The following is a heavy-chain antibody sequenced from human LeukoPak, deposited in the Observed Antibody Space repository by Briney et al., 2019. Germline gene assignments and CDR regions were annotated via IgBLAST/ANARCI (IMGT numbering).Heavy chain of an antibody. D-gene: IGHD5-12*01. CDR3: ARERIGYSGYNSGFDY. CDR1: GGSFSGYY. Sequence: SGTLSLTCAVYGGSFSGYYWSWIRQHPGKGLEWIGYIYYSGSTYYNPSLKSRVTISVDTSKNQFSLKLSSVTAADTAVYYCARERIGYSGYNSGFDYWGQGTLVTVSS. V-gene: IGHV4-31*11. J-gene: IGHJ4*02. CDR2: IYYSGST.